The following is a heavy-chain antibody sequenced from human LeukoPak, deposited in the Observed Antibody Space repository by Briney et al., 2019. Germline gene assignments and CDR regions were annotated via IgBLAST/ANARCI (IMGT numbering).Heavy chain of an antibody. CDR2: INHSGST. J-gene: IGHJ3*02. Sequence: SETLSLTCAVYGGSFSGYYWSWIRQLPGKGLEWIGEINHSGSTNYNPSLKSRVTISVDTSKNQFSLKLSSVTAADTAVYYCARGDIVGATDDAFDIWGQGTMVTVSS. V-gene: IGHV4-34*01. CDR3: ARGDIVGATDDAFDI. D-gene: IGHD1-26*01. CDR1: GGSFSGYY.